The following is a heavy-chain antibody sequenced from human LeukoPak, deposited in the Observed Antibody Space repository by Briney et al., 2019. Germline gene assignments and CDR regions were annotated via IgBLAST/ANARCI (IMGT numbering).Heavy chain of an antibody. V-gene: IGHV3-23*01. D-gene: IGHD3-9*01. CDR1: AFTLSSYA. CDR3: AKATDWLPIFDY. J-gene: IGHJ4*02. Sequence: GGSLRLSCAASAFTLSSYAMSWVRQAPGKGLEWVSAISGSGGSTYYAAPVKGRFTISRDNSKNTLYLQMNSLRAEDTAVYYCAKATDWLPIFDYWGQGTLVTVSS. CDR2: ISGSGGST.